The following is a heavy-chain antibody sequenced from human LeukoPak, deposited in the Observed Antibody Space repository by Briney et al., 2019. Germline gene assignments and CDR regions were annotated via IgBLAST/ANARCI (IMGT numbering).Heavy chain of an antibody. D-gene: IGHD3-10*01. CDR3: ARDYYGSGSPRDI. Sequence: SQTLSLTCTVSGGSISSGSYYWSWIRQPAGRGLEWIGRIYTSGSTNYNPSLKSRVTISVDTSKNQFSLKLSSVTAADTAVYYCARDYYGSGSPRDIWGQGTMVTVSS. CDR1: GGSISSGSYY. CDR2: IYTSGST. J-gene: IGHJ3*02. V-gene: IGHV4-61*02.